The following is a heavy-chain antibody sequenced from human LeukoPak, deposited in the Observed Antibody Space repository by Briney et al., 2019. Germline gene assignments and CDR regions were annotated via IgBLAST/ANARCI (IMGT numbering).Heavy chain of an antibody. CDR3: ARPLSPFSGSYAVVAHDAFDI. D-gene: IGHD1-26*01. CDR2: INHSGST. J-gene: IGHJ3*02. CDR1: GGSFSGYY. V-gene: IGHV4-34*01. Sequence: SETLSLTCAVYGGSFSGYYWSWIRQPPGKGLEWIGEINHSGSTNYNPSLKSRVTMSVDTSKNQFSLKLSSVTAADTAVYYCARPLSPFSGSYAVVAHDAFDIWGQGTMVTVSS.